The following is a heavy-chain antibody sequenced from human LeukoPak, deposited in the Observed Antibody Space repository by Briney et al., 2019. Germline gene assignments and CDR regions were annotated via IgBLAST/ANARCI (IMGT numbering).Heavy chain of an antibody. D-gene: IGHD1-26*01. Sequence: SVKVSCKASGGTFSSYAISWVRQAPGQGLEWMGGIIPIFGTANYAQKFQGRVTMTRDTSISTAYMELSRLTSDDTAVYYCARAGPFYSGNYLGFWGQGTLVTVSS. CDR2: IIPIFGTA. V-gene: IGHV1-69*05. CDR3: ARAGPFYSGNYLGF. J-gene: IGHJ4*02. CDR1: GGTFSSYA.